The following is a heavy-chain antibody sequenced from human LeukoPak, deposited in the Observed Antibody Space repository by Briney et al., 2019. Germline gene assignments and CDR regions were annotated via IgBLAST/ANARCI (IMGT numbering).Heavy chain of an antibody. J-gene: IGHJ6*02. D-gene: IGHD2-15*01. CDR2: ICGGGVNT. CDR1: GFTFSNYG. V-gene: IGHV3-23*01. CDR3: AKGGGSLYYYYGMDV. Sequence: GGSLRLSCGASGFTFSNYGMSWVRQAPGKGLEWVSSICGGGVNTFYADSVKGRFTVSRDNSKTTLFLQMKSLRAEDTAVYYCAKGGGSLYYYYGMDVWGQGTTVTVSS.